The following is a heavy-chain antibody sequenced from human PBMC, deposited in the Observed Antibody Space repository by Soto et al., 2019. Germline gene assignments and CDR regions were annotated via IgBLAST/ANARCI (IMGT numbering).Heavy chain of an antibody. J-gene: IGHJ6*02. D-gene: IGHD3-10*01. CDR2: ISAYNGNT. CDR1: GYTFSNDG. V-gene: IGHV1-18*01. CDR3: ARGGPTSADYYYGMDV. Sequence: QVQLVRSGAEVRRPGASVKVSCKASGYTFSNDGINWVRQAPGQGLEWMGWISAYNGNTEYAQNFQGRVTMTTDTSTSTAYMELRSLRSDDTAVYSCARGGPTSADYYYGMDVWGLGTTVTVSS.